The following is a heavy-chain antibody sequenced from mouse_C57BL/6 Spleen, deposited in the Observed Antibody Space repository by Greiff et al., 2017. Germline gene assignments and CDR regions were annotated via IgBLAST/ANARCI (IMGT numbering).Heavy chain of an antibody. J-gene: IGHJ1*03. Sequence: EVQLQQSGAELVKPGASVKLSCTASGFNIKDYYMHWVKQRTEQGLEWIGRIDPEDGETKYAPKFQGKATIPADPSSNTAYLQLSSLTSEDTAVYYCAAYYYGSSSWYFDVWGTRTTVTVSS. CDR2: IDPEDGET. CDR1: GFNIKDYY. D-gene: IGHD1-1*01. CDR3: AAYYYGSSSWYFDV. V-gene: IGHV14-2*01.